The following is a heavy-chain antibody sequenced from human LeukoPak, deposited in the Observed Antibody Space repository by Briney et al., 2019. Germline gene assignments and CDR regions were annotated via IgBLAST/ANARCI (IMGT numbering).Heavy chain of an antibody. J-gene: IGHJ5*02. V-gene: IGHV4-38-2*02. D-gene: IGHD3-10*01. Sequence: SETLSLTCTVSGYSISSGYYWGWIRQPPGKGLEWIGSIYHSGSAYYNPSLKSRVTISVDTSKNQFSLKLSSVTAADTAVYYCARLLSSGSYYYNWFDPWGQGTLVTVSS. CDR2: IYHSGSA. CDR3: ARLLSSGSYYYNWFDP. CDR1: GYSISSGYY.